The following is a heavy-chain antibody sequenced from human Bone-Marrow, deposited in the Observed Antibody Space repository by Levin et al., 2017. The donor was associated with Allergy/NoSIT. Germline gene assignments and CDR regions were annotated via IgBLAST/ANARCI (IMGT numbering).Heavy chain of an antibody. V-gene: IGHV3-21*06. J-gene: IGHJ5*02. CDR1: GFTFKNYN. CDR2: ISSKSTYM. Sequence: LSLTCAASGFTFKNYNMNWLRQSPEKGLEWVSSISSKSTYMYYADSMKGRFTISRDNAKNVVYLQMDSLRVEDTAGYYCAREAETNVWNWFDPWGQGIQVIVSS. CDR3: AREAETNVWNWFDP. D-gene: IGHD2-8*01.